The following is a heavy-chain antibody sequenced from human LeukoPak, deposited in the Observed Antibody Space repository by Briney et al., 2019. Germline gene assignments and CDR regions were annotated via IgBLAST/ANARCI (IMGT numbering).Heavy chain of an antibody. Sequence: SGTLSLTCAVSGGSISSSNWWSWVRQPPGKGLEWIGEIYHSGSTNYNPSLKSRVTISVDKSKNQFSLKLSSVTAADTAVYYCARIYSSSWNYFDYWGQGTLVTVSS. D-gene: IGHD6-13*01. CDR3: ARIYSSSWNYFDY. V-gene: IGHV4-4*02. CDR2: IYHSGST. CDR1: GGSISSSNW. J-gene: IGHJ4*02.